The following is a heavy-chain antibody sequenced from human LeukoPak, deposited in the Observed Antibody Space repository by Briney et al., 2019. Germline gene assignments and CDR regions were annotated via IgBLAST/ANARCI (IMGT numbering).Heavy chain of an antibody. CDR3: ATAPYSSSWYDYYYGMDV. CDR2: IWYDGSNK. J-gene: IGHJ6*04. D-gene: IGHD6-13*01. V-gene: IGHV3-33*01. Sequence: GGSLRLSCAASGFTFSSYGMHWVRQAPGKGLEWVAAIWYDGSNKYYADSVKGRFTISRDNSKNTLYLQMNSLRAEDTAVYYCATAPYSSSWYDYYYGMDVWGKGTTVTVSS. CDR1: GFTFSSYG.